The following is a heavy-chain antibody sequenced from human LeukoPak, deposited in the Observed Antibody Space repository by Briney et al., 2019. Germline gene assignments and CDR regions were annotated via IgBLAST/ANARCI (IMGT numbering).Heavy chain of an antibody. V-gene: IGHV4-34*01. J-gene: IGHJ4*02. CDR1: GGSFSGYY. CDR2: INHSGST. Sequence: PSETLSLTCAVYGGSFSGYYWSWIRQPPGKGLEWIGEINHSGSTNYNPSLKSRVTISVDTSKNQFSLRLSSVTAADTAVYYCARDDYGDYSDYWGQGTLVTVS. CDR3: ARDDYGDYSDY. D-gene: IGHD4-17*01.